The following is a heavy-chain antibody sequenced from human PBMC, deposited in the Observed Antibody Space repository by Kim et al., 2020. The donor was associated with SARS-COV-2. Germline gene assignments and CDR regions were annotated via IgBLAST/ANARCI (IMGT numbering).Heavy chain of an antibody. CDR1: GGSFSGYY. CDR2: INHSGST. Sequence: SETLSLTCAVYGGSFSGYYWSWIRQPPGKGLEWIGEINHSGSTNYNPSLKSRVTISVDTSKNQFSLKLSSVTAADTAVYYCARGRLRYFDPGGWFDPWGQGTLVTVSS. D-gene: IGHD3-9*01. V-gene: IGHV4-34*01. CDR3: ARGRLRYFDPGGWFDP. J-gene: IGHJ5*02.